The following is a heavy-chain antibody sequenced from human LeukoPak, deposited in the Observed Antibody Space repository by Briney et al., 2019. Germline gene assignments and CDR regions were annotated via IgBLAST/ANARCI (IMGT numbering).Heavy chain of an antibody. J-gene: IGHJ4*02. V-gene: IGHV3-23*01. D-gene: IGHD4-17*01. CDR3: APLGVTTWLDY. Sequence: GGSLRLSCAASGFTFSSYAMSWVRQAPGKGLEWVSAISASGGSTYYEDSVKGRFTISRDNSKNTLYLQLNSLRAEDTAVYYCAPLGVTTWLDYWGQGTLVTVSS. CDR2: ISASGGST. CDR1: GFTFSSYA.